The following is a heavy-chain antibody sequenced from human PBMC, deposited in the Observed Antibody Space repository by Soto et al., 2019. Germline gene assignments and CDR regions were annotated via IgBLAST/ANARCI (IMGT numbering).Heavy chain of an antibody. CDR2: ISYDGSNK. D-gene: IGHD6-6*01. CDR1: GFTFSSYG. CDR3: AKVGDSSSSAD. J-gene: IGHJ4*02. V-gene: IGHV3-30*18. Sequence: GGSLRLSCAASGFTFSSYGMHWVRQAPGKGLEWVAVISYDGSNKYYADSVKGRFTISRDNSKNTLYLQMNSLRAEDTAVYYCAKVGDSSSSADWGQGTLVTVYS.